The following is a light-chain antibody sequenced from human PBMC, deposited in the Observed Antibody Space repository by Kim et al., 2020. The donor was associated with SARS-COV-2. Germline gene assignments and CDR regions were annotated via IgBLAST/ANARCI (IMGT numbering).Light chain of an antibody. J-gene: IGLJ2*01. V-gene: IGLV3-19*01. Sequence: ALGQTVRITCQGDSLRSYYASWYQQKPGQAPVLVIYGKNNRPSGIPDRFSGSSSGNTASLTITGAQAEDEADYYCNTRDSSGNPLVFGGG. CDR1: SLRSYY. CDR2: GKN. CDR3: NTRDSSGNPLV.